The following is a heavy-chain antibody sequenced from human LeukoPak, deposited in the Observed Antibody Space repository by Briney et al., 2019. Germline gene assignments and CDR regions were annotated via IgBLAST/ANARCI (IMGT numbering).Heavy chain of an antibody. D-gene: IGHD3-10*01. CDR2: ISSSSSYI. CDR1: GFTFSSYS. Sequence: GGSLRLSCAASGFTFSSYSMNWVRQAPGKGLEWVSSISSSSSYIYYADSAKGRFTISRDNAKNSLYLQMNSLRAEDTAVYYCASSPDYYGSGTYIWGQGTLVTVSS. CDR3: ASSPDYYGSGTYI. J-gene: IGHJ4*02. V-gene: IGHV3-21*01.